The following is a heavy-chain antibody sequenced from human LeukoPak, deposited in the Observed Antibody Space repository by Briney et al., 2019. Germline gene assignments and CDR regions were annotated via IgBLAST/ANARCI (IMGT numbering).Heavy chain of an antibody. Sequence: ASVKVPCKASGYTFTSYAMHWVRQAPGQRLEWMGWINTGNGNTQYSQKFQGRVTITRDTSASTAYMELSSLRSEDTAVYYCARSSGYPFFQHWGQGTLVTVSS. CDR3: ARSSGYPFFQH. V-gene: IGHV1-3*04. D-gene: IGHD3-22*01. CDR1: GYTFTSYA. CDR2: INTGNGNT. J-gene: IGHJ1*01.